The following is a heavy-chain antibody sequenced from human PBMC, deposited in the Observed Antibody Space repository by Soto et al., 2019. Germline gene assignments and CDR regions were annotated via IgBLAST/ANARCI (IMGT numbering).Heavy chain of an antibody. CDR1: GYFIGAGGYY. Sequence: QIELQESGPGLVKPSQTLSLTCFVSGYFIGAGGYYWSWIRHHPGKGLEWIGSFCSSGSIIYTPSLRSRVSITGDMSSNQFSMSLTSVTAADTARYYCARMYSSGSGWFHPWGQGTLVTVSS. CDR2: FCSSGSI. V-gene: IGHV4-31*03. D-gene: IGHD6-19*01. CDR3: ARMYSSGSGWFHP. J-gene: IGHJ5*02.